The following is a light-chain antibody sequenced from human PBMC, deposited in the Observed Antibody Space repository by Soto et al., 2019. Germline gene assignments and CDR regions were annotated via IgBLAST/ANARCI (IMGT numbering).Light chain of an antibody. Sequence: DIQMTQSPSTLSAFVRDRVTITCRASQRISTWLAWYKQKPGKAPTLLIYDASILKSGVPSTFNGNGSGTEFALTVSSLHPDDFATYYCLQYLTYPWTFGQGTKVDIK. CDR1: QRISTW. V-gene: IGKV1-5*01. CDR2: DAS. J-gene: IGKJ1*01. CDR3: LQYLTYPWT.